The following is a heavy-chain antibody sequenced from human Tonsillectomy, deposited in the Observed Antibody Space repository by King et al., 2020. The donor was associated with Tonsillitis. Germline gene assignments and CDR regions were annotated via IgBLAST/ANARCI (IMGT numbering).Heavy chain of an antibody. Sequence: VQLVESGGGLVQPGGSLRLSCAASGFTFSSYSMYWVRQAPGKGLEWVSYISSSSSTIYYADSVKGRFTISRDNAKNSLYLQMNSLRAEDTAVYYCARSSLEYFDYWGQGTLVTVSS. J-gene: IGHJ4*02. CDR2: ISSSSSTI. D-gene: IGHD1-1*01. V-gene: IGHV3-48*04. CDR3: ARSSLEYFDY. CDR1: GFTFSSYS.